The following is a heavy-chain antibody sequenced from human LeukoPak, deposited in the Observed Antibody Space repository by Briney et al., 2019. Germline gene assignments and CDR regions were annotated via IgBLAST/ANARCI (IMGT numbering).Heavy chain of an antibody. D-gene: IGHD2-2*02. J-gene: IGHJ4*02. V-gene: IGHV3-21*01. Sequence: PGGSLRLSCAASGFTFSSYSMNWVRQAPGKGLEWVSSISSSSSYIYYADSVKGRFTISRDNAKNSLYLQMNSLRAEDTAVYYCARVEGYCSSTSCYIVYWGQGTLVTVSS. CDR1: GFTFSSYS. CDR3: ARVEGYCSSTSCYIVY. CDR2: ISSSSSYI.